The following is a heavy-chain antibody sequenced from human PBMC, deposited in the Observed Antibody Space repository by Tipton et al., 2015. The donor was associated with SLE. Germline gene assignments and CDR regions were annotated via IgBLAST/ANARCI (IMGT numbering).Heavy chain of an antibody. D-gene: IGHD3-10*01. CDR2: INPNSGGT. CDR1: GYSFSGFY. CDR3: ARGSGTYYNDADY. J-gene: IGHJ4*02. Sequence: QLVQSGAEVKKPGASVKVSCKASGYSFSGFYMQWVRQAPGQGLEWMGWINPNSGGTNYAQKFLGRVTMTRDMSISTAYMELSSLRSEDTAVYFCARGSGTYYNDADYWGQGTLVTVSS. V-gene: IGHV1-2*02.